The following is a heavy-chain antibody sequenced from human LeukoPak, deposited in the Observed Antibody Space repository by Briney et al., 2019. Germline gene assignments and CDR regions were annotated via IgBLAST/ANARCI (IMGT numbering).Heavy chain of an antibody. J-gene: IGHJ4*02. D-gene: IGHD5-12*01. CDR2: IYYSGST. V-gene: IGHV4-59*08. CDR1: GGSISSYY. CDR3: ARKIVARPYYFDY. Sequence: PSETLSLTCTVSGGSISSYYWSWIRQPPGKGLEWIGYIYYSGSTNYNPSLKSRVTISVDTSKNQFSLKLSSVTAADTAVYYCARKIVARPYYFDYWGQGTLVTVSS.